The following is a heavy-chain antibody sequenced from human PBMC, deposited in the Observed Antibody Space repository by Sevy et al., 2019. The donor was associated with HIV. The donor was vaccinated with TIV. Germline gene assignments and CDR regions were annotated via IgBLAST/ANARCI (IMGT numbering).Heavy chain of an antibody. Sequence: SETLSLTCTVSGGSISSGGYYWSWIRQHPGKGLEWIGYIYYSGSTYYNPSFKSRVTISVDTSKNQFSLKLSSVTAADTAVYYCARGALIYDSSGYWGLDYGMDVWGQGTTVTVSS. J-gene: IGHJ6*02. D-gene: IGHD3-22*01. V-gene: IGHV4-31*03. CDR2: IYYSGST. CDR1: GGSISSGGYY. CDR3: ARGALIYDSSGYWGLDYGMDV.